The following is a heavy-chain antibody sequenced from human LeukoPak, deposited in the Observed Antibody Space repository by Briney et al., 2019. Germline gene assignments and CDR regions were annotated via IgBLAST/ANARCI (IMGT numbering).Heavy chain of an antibody. D-gene: IGHD3-3*01. CDR3: ARDRGYDFWSGLFDY. J-gene: IGHJ4*02. Sequence: LTCAVSGGSISSGSYYWGWIRQPAGKGLEWIERIYTSGSTNYNPSLKSRVTISVDTSKNQFSLKLSSVTAADTAVYYCARDRGYDFWSGLFDYWGQGTLVTVSS. CDR1: GGSISSGSYY. CDR2: IYTSGST. V-gene: IGHV4-61*02.